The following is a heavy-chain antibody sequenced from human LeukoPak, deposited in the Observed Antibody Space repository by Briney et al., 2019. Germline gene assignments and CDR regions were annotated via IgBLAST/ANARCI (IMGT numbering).Heavy chain of an antibody. CDR2: MNPNSGNT. CDR1: GYTFTSYD. V-gene: IGHV1-8*01. Sequence: ASVKVSCKASGYTFTSYDINWVRQATGQGLEWMGWMNPNSGNTGYAQKSQGRVTMTRNTSISTAYMELSSLRSEDTAVYYCARGSVYSSGWWTYYYYYYGMDVWGQGTTVTVSS. D-gene: IGHD6-19*01. J-gene: IGHJ6*02. CDR3: ARGSVYSSGWWTYYYYYYGMDV.